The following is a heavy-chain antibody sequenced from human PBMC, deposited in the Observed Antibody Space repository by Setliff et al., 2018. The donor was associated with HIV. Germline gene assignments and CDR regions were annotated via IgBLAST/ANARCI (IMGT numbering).Heavy chain of an antibody. D-gene: IGHD3-10*01. J-gene: IGHJ4*02. V-gene: IGHV5-51*01. Sequence: PGESLKISCQGLGDTFITYWIGWVRQMPGRGLEWMGIIYPIDSDTKYSPSFWGRVTISVDKSTNTAYLHWNSLRPADTAMYYCGRSGKSGELYAYWGQGTQVTVSS. CDR1: GDTFITYW. CDR3: GRSGKSGELYAY. CDR2: IYPIDSDT.